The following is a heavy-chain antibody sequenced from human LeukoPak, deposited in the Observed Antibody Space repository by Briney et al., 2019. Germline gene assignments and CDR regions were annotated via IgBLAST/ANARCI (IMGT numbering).Heavy chain of an antibody. CDR3: ARWSDSSGWYFDY. J-gene: IGHJ4*02. V-gene: IGHV5-51*01. D-gene: IGHD6-19*01. CDR1: GYSFTNHW. Sequence: GESLKISCKGSGYSFTNHWIGWVRQMPGKGLEWMGIIYPGDSDTRYSPSFQGQVTISADKSISTAYLQWSSLKASDTAMYYCARWSDSSGWYFDYWGQGTLVTVSS. CDR2: IYPGDSDT.